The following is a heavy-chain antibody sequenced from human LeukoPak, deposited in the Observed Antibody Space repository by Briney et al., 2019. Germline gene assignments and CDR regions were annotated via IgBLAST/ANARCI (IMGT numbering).Heavy chain of an antibody. CDR3: AKRGIVIRAVIIVGFHKEAYYFDY. D-gene: IGHD3-3*01. CDR1: GGTFSSYA. Sequence: SVKVSCKASGGTFSSYAISWVRQAPGQWLEWMGGIIPIFGTANYAQKFQGRVRITTDESTSTAYMELNRLRAEDTAVYFCAKRGIVIRAVIIVGFHKEAYYFDYWGQGALVTVSS. J-gene: IGHJ4*02. CDR2: IIPIFGTA. V-gene: IGHV1-69*05.